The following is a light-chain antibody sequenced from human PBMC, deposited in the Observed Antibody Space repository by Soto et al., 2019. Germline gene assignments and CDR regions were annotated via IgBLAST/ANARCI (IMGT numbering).Light chain of an antibody. CDR1: SSNIGSKT. J-gene: IGLJ1*01. Sequence: QSVLTQPPSASATPGQRVTISCSGSSSNIGSKTVNWYQPLPGTVPKLLIYNSYQRPSGVPDRFSGSKSCTSASLAISGLQSEDVADYYCAAWDASLNGYVFGAGTKVTVL. CDR3: AAWDASLNGYV. CDR2: NSY. V-gene: IGLV1-44*01.